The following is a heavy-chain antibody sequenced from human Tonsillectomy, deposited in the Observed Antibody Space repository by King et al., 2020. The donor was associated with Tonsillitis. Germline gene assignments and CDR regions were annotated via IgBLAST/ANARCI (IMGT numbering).Heavy chain of an antibody. J-gene: IGHJ3*02. CDR1: GFTFSSYW. V-gene: IGHV3-7*03. CDR3: ARDHTYCDSGSSYYDAFDI. CDR2: IKRDESEK. Sequence: VQLVESGGGLVQPGGSLRLSCAASGFTFSSYWMTWVRQAPGKGLEWVANIKRDESEKHYVDSVKGRFTISRDNAKNSLFLQMNSLRAEDTAVYYCARDHTYCDSGSSYYDAFDIWGQGTVVTVSS. D-gene: IGHD3-10*01.